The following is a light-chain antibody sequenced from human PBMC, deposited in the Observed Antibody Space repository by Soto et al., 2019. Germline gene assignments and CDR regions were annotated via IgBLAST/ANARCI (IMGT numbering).Light chain of an antibody. J-gene: IGKJ2*01. V-gene: IGKV1-5*01. CDR1: QSISTW. Sequence: DIQMTQTPSTLSASVGDRVTITCRASQSISTWLAWYQQKPGKAPKLLIYDASSLESGVPSRFSGSGSGTEFTLTISSLQPDDFATYYCQQHYFYSFGQGTKVDIK. CDR2: DAS. CDR3: QQHYFYS.